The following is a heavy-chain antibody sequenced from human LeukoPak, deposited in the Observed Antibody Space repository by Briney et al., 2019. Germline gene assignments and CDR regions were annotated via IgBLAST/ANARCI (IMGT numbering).Heavy chain of an antibody. J-gene: IGHJ4*02. CDR2: IYYSGST. D-gene: IGHD6-13*01. CDR1: GGSISSYY. CDR3: ARLGGIAAAGRVDY. V-gene: IGHV4-59*01. Sequence: KPSETLSLTCTVSGGSISSYYWSWIRQPPGKGPEWIGYIYYSGSTNYNPSLKSRVTISVDTSKNQFSLKLSSVTAADTAVYYCARLGGIAAAGRVDYWGQGTLVTVSS.